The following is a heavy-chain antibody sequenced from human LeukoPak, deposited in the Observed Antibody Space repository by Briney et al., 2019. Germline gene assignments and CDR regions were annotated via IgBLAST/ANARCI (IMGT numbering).Heavy chain of an antibody. V-gene: IGHV4-34*01. CDR2: INHSGST. D-gene: IGHD1-14*01. CDR3: ARGRSYYYYMDV. J-gene: IGHJ6*03. CDR1: GGSFSGYY. Sequence: PSETLSLTCAVYGGSFSGYYWSWIRQPPGKGLERIGEINHSGSTNYNPSLKSRVTISVDTSKNQFSLKLSSVTAADTAVYYCARGRSYYYYMDVWGKGTTVTVSS.